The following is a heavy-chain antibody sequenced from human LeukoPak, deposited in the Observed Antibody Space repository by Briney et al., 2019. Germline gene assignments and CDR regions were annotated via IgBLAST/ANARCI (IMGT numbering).Heavy chain of an antibody. D-gene: IGHD3-10*01. V-gene: IGHV4-38-2*02. CDR1: GYSISSGYY. CDR2: IYHSGST. Sequence: SETLSLTCTVSGYSISSGYYWGWIRQPPGKGLEWIGSIYHSGSTYYNPSLKSRVTISVDTSKNQFSLKLSSVTAADMAVYYCAKRGSGSSYFDYWGQGTLVTVSS. CDR3: AKRGSGSSYFDY. J-gene: IGHJ4*02.